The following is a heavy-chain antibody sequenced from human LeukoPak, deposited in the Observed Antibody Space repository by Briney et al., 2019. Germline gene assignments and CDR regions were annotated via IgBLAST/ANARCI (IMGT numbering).Heavy chain of an antibody. D-gene: IGHD6-13*01. Sequence: ASVKVSCKASGYTFTSYYMHWVRQAPGQGLEWMGIINPSGGSTSYAQKFQGRVTMTRDTSTSTVYMELSSLRSEDTAVYYCARDPGSLYSSSQALGYMDVWGKGTTVTVSS. V-gene: IGHV1-46*01. CDR3: ARDPGSLYSSSQALGYMDV. CDR2: INPSGGST. CDR1: GYTFTSYY. J-gene: IGHJ6*03.